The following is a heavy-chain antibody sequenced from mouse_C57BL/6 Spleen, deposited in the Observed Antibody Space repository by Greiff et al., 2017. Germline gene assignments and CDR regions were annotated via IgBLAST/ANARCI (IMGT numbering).Heavy chain of an antibody. CDR1: GFTFSDYG. V-gene: IGHV5-17*01. CDR3: ARNDYDWFAC. CDR2: ISSGSSTI. D-gene: IGHD2-4*01. Sequence: EVHLVESGGGLVKPGGSLKLSCAASGFTFSDYGMHWVRQAPEKGLEWVAYISSGSSTIYYADTEKGRFTISRDSAKNTLFLQMTSLRSEDTAMYYCARNDYDWFACWGQGTLVTVSA. J-gene: IGHJ3*01.